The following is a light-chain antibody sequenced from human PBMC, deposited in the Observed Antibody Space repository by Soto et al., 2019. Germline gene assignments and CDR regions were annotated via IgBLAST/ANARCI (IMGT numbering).Light chain of an antibody. Sequence: QSALTQPPSASGSPGQSVTISCTGTSSDVGGYNYVSWYQQHPGKAPKVMIYEVSKRPSVVPDRFSGSKSGNTASLTVTGLQAEDEADYYCSSYAGSNNFVFGTGTKVTVL. CDR2: EVS. V-gene: IGLV2-8*01. J-gene: IGLJ1*01. CDR1: SSDVGGYNY. CDR3: SSYAGSNNFV.